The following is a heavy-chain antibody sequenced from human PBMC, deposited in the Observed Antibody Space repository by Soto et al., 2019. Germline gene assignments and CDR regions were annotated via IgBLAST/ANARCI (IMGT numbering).Heavy chain of an antibody. V-gene: IGHV5-10-1*03. CDR3: ARHVGTIAVAGGDY. Sequence: EVQLVQSGAEVKKPGESLRISCKGSGYSYWISWVRQMPGKGLEWMGRINPSDSYTNYSPSFQGHVTISADKSISTAYLQWSSLKASDTAMYYCARHVGTIAVAGGDYWGQGTLVTVSS. D-gene: IGHD6-19*01. CDR2: INPSDSYT. CDR1: GYSYW. J-gene: IGHJ4*02.